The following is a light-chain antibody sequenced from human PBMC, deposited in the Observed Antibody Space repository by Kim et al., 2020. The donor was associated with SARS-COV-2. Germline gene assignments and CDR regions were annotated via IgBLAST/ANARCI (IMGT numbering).Light chain of an antibody. CDR1: KLGDKY. CDR2: QDS. CDR3: QAWDSSTAV. V-gene: IGLV3-1*01. J-gene: IGLJ1*01. Sequence: SYELTQPPSVSVSPGQTASITCSGDKLGDKYACWYQQKPGQSPVLVIYQDSKRPSGIPERFSGSNSGNRATLTISGTHAMDEADYYCQAWDSSTAVFGTGTKVTVL.